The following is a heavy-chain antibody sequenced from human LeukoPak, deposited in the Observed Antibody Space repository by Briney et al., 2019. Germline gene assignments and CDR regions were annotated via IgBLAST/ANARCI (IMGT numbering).Heavy chain of an antibody. CDR2: IKQDGSEK. D-gene: IGHD1-1*01. J-gene: IGHJ4*02. CDR3: ARDWNGSGTAFDH. CDR1: GFTFSNYW. V-gene: IGHV3-7*05. Sequence: GGSLRLSCAASGFTFSNYWMGWVRQAPGKGLERVANIKQDGSEKYYVDSVKGRFTISRDNAKNSLSLQMSGLRAEDTAVYYCARDWNGSGTAFDHWGQGTLVTVSS.